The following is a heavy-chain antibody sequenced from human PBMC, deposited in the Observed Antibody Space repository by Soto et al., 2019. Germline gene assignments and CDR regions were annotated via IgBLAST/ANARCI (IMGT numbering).Heavy chain of an antibody. D-gene: IGHD3-3*01. J-gene: IGHJ6*02. CDR2: INHSGRA. V-gene: IGHV4-34*01. Sequence: TSETLSLTCAVYGGSFGNYYWTWIRQPPGKGLEWIGEINHSGRANYNPSLKSRVTISEDTSKNQFSLKLNYVTAADAAVYYCARARLRSLEWSYSAKGRFQYNGMDVWGQGTTVTVSS. CDR1: GGSFGNYY. CDR3: ARARLRSLEWSYSAKGRFQYNGMDV.